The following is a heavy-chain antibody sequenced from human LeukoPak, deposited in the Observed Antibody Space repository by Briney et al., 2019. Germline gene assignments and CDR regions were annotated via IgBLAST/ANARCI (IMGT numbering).Heavy chain of an antibody. CDR1: AFSFSNYN. J-gene: IGHJ6*03. CDR3: ARAEGDYYYYFYMDV. Sequence: GGSLRLSCAASAFSFSNYNMNWVRQAPGKGLEWVANIKQDGGEKYYVDSVKGRFTTSRDNGKNSLYLQMNSLRAEDTAVYYCARAEGDYYYYFYMDVWGKGTTVTVSS. V-gene: IGHV3-7*01. CDR2: IKQDGGEK.